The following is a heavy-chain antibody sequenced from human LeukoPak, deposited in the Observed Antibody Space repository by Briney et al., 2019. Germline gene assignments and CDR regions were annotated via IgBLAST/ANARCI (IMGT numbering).Heavy chain of an antibody. CDR3: TRHKGGDDPFDP. CDR2: IRSKANSYAT. D-gene: IGHD3-10*01. Sequence: GGSLKLSCAASGFTFSGSAVHWVRQASGKGLEWVGRIRSKANSYATAYAASVKGRFTISRDDSKNTAYLQMNSLKTEDTAVYYCTRHKGGDDPFDPWGQGTLVTVSS. CDR1: GFTFSGSA. V-gene: IGHV3-73*01. J-gene: IGHJ5*02.